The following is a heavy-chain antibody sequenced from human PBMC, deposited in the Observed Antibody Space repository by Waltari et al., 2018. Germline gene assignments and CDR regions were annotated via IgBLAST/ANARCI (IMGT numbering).Heavy chain of an antibody. Sequence: QVQLQQWGAGLLKPSETLSLTCAVYGGSFSGYYWSWIRQPPGKGLEWIGEINHSGSTNYNPSLKSRVTISVDTSKNQFSLKLSSVTAADTAVYYRAKPGGYYGSGSYPYWGQGTLVTVSS. J-gene: IGHJ4*02. CDR3: AKPGGYYGSGSYPY. V-gene: IGHV4-34*01. CDR1: GGSFSGYY. D-gene: IGHD3-10*01. CDR2: INHSGST.